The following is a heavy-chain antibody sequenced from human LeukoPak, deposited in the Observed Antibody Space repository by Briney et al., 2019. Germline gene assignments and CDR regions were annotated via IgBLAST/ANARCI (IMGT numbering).Heavy chain of an antibody. D-gene: IGHD2-2*01. Sequence: SVKVSCKASGGTFSSYAISWVRQAPGQGLEWMGGIIPIFCTANYAQKFQGRVTITADESQSTAYMELSSLRSEDTAVYYCARETADIVVVPAAMDWFDPWGQGTLVTVSS. CDR1: GGTFSSYA. CDR3: ARETADIVVVPAAMDWFDP. CDR2: IIPIFCTA. J-gene: IGHJ5*02. V-gene: IGHV1-69*13.